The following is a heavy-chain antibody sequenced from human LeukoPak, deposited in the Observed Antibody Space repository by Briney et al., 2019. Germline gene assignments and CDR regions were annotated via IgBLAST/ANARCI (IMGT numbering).Heavy chain of an antibody. CDR2: ISSGGSTI. Sequence: GGSLRLSCAASGFTVSSNYMSWVRQAPGKGLEWVSYISSGGSTIYYADSVQGRFTISRDNAKNSLYLQINSLRAEDTAVYYCGRLPSYYGSSLYPDYWGQGTLVTVSS. CDR1: GFTVSSNY. CDR3: GRLPSYYGSSLYPDY. D-gene: IGHD2-2*01. V-gene: IGHV3-11*01. J-gene: IGHJ4*02.